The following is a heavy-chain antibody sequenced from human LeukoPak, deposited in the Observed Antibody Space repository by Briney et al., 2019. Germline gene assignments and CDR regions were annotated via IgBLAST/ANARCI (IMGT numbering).Heavy chain of an antibody. Sequence: GASVKVSCKASGYTFTSYDINWVRQATGQGLEWMGWMNPNSGNTGYAQKFQGRVTMTRNTSISTAYMELSSLRSEDTAVYYCARRGDFWSGYYYYGMDVWGQGTTVTVSS. CDR2: MNPNSGNT. D-gene: IGHD3-3*01. V-gene: IGHV1-8*01. J-gene: IGHJ6*02. CDR3: ARRGDFWSGYYYYGMDV. CDR1: GYTFTSYD.